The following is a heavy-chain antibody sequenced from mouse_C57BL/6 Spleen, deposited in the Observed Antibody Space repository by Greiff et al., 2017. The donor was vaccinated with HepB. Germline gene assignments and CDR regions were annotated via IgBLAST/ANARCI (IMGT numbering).Heavy chain of an antibody. CDR2: IWRGGST. V-gene: IGHV2-5*01. J-gene: IGHJ4*01. CDR3: AKTNDYDEGGYAMDY. D-gene: IGHD2-4*01. CDR1: GFSLTSYG. Sequence: QVQLQQSGPGLVQPSQSLSITCTVSGFSLTSYGVHWVRQSPGKGLEWLGMIWRGGSTDYNAAFMSRLSITKDNSKSQVFFKMNSLQADDTAIYYCAKTNDYDEGGYAMDYWGQGTSVTVSS.